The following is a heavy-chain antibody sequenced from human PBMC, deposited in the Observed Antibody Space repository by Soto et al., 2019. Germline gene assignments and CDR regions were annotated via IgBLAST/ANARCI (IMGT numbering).Heavy chain of an antibody. J-gene: IGHJ5*02. CDR3: TIYGCQSAHWFDH. CDR1: GGTFNSYS. D-gene: IGHD6-19*01. V-gene: IGHV1-69*06. CDR2: IIPMSGRP. Sequence: QVQLVQSGAEVKTPVSSVKVSCKASGGTFNSYSIDWVRQAPGQGFEWMGGIIPMSGRPNYAQRFQGRVTFSADKSTNKVYMKVNSLTHEDTAAYYCTIYGCQSAHWFDHWGEGTLVTVSS.